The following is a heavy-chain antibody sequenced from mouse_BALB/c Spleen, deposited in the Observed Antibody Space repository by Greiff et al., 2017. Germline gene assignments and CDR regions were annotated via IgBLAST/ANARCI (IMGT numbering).Heavy chain of an antibody. CDR2: INPSNGRT. CDR3: ARSAYYGSDVAY. J-gene: IGHJ3*01. Sequence: QVQLKQPGAELVKPGASVKLSCKASGYTFTSYWMHWVKQRPGQGLEWIGEINPSNGRTNYNEKFKSKATLTVDKSSSTAYMQLSSLTSEDSAVYYCARSAYYGSDVAYWGQGTLVTVSA. V-gene: IGHV1S81*02. CDR1: GYTFTSYW. D-gene: IGHD2-10*01.